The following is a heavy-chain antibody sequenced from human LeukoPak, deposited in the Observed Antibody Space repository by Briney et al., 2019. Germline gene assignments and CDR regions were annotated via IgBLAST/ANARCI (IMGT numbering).Heavy chain of an antibody. V-gene: IGHV3-30*02. D-gene: IGHD3-22*01. J-gene: IGHJ4*02. CDR1: GFTFSSYG. Sequence: PGGSLRLSCAASGFTFSSYGMHWVRQAPGKGLEWVAFIRYDGSNKYYADSVKGRFTISRDNSKNTLYLQMYSLRAEDTAVYYCASPTRHYYDSXGYLRWGQGTLVTVSS. CDR2: IRYDGSNK. CDR3: ASPTRHYYDSXGYLR.